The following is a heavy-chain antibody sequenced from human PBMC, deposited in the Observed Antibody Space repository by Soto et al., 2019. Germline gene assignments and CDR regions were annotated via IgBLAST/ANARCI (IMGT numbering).Heavy chain of an antibody. V-gene: IGHV4-39*01. Sequence: SETLSLTCTVSGDSLTSTSYYWGWIRQPPGKGLEWIGSVYYTGNTYYNPSLKSRVTISVDTSKNEFSLRLSSVTAADTAVYYCERHENNYVKGADPWGQGALVTVSS. J-gene: IGHJ5*02. CDR1: GDSLTSTSYY. CDR3: ERHENNYVKGADP. CDR2: VYYTGNT. D-gene: IGHD3-10*02.